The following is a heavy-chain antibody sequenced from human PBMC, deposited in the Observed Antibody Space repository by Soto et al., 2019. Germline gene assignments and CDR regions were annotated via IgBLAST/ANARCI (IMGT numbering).Heavy chain of an antibody. J-gene: IGHJ4*02. CDR3: ARSSGSYYNAHSENDY. Sequence: SLRVSCAASGVKFSSHGMHWVSKAPGKGLEWVAVIWYDGSNKYYADSVKGRFTISRDNSKNTLYLQMNSLRAEDTAVYYCARSSGSYYNAHSENDYRGQRTLGTVSS. CDR2: IWYDGSNK. V-gene: IGHV3-33*01. CDR1: GVKFSSHG. D-gene: IGHD3-10*01.